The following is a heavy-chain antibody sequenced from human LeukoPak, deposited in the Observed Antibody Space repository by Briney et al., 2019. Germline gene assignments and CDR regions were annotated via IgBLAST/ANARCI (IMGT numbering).Heavy chain of an antibody. CDR3: ARAGGSYRN. J-gene: IGHJ4*02. D-gene: IGHD1-26*01. Sequence: GGSLRLSWAASGXTFSRYRMHWLRQAPRKGLVWVSRINSDGSSTSYADSVKGRFTISRDNAKNTLYLQMNSLRAEDTAVYYCARAGGSYRNWGQGTLVTVSS. CDR1: GXTFSRYR. V-gene: IGHV3-74*01. CDR2: INSDGSST.